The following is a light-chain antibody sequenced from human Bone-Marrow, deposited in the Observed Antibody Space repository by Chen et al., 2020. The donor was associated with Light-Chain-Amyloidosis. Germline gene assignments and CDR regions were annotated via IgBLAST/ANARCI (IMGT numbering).Light chain of an antibody. V-gene: IGKV3-20*01. CDR1: RRVSSNH. CDR3: HQYSSSLPWT. Sequence: EVVLTQSPGTLSLSPGEGATLSCRASRRVSSNHLAWYQHKPGQAPRLLIHDASTRATGIPDRFSGNGSRTDFNLSISRVEPEDFAVYYCHQYSSSLPWTVGQGTKVEIK. J-gene: IGKJ1*01. CDR2: DAS.